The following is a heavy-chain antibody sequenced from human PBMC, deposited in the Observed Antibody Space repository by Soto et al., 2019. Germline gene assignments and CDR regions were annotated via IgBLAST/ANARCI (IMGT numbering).Heavy chain of an antibody. CDR3: ARFPYCSSTSCSPYYYYGMDV. D-gene: IGHD2-2*01. V-gene: IGHV3-53*01. J-gene: IGHJ6*02. CDR2: IYSGGST. CDR1: GFSVSSNY. Sequence: PGGSLRLSCAASGFSVSSNYMSWVRQAPGKKQECVSVIYSGGSTYYADSVKGRFTISRDNSKNTLYLQMNSLRAEDTAVYYCARFPYCSSTSCSPYYYYGMDVWGQGTTVTVSS.